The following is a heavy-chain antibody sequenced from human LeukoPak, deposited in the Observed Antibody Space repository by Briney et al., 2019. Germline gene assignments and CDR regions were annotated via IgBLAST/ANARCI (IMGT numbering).Heavy chain of an antibody. V-gene: IGHV3-48*03. CDR1: GFTFSSYE. Sequence: PGGSLRLSCAASGFTFSSYEMNWVRQAPGKGLEWVSYISSSGSTIHYADSVKGRFTISRDNAKNSLYLQMNSLRVEDTAVYYCARAPRVGASPVDYWGQGTLVTVSS. D-gene: IGHD1-26*01. J-gene: IGHJ4*02. CDR3: ARAPRVGASPVDY. CDR2: ISSSGSTI.